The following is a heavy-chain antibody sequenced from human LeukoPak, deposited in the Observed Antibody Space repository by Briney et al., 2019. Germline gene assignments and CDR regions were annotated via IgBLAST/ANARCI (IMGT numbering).Heavy chain of an antibody. CDR3: TREQLERTGPAFDY. V-gene: IGHV3-49*03. CDR2: IRSKAYGGTT. D-gene: IGHD1-1*01. CDR1: GFTFGDYA. Sequence: GRSLRLSCTASGFTFGDYAMSWFRQAPGKGLEWVGFIRSKAYGGTTEYAASVKGRFTISRDDSKSIAYLQMNSLKTEDTAVYYCTREQLERTGPAFDYWGQGTLVTVSS. J-gene: IGHJ4*02.